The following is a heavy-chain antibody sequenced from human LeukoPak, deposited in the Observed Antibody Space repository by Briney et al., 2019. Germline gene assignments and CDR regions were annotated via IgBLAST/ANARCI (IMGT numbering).Heavy chain of an antibody. Sequence: GGSLRLSCAASGFTFSSYWMHWVRQAPGKGLVWVSRINSDGSSTSYADSVKGRFTISRDNAKNTLYLQINSLRAEDTAVYYCARDPFFGQPPDDWGQGTLVTVSS. V-gene: IGHV3-74*01. CDR1: GFTFSSYW. D-gene: IGHD3/OR15-3a*01. J-gene: IGHJ4*02. CDR2: INSDGSST. CDR3: ARDPFFGQPPDD.